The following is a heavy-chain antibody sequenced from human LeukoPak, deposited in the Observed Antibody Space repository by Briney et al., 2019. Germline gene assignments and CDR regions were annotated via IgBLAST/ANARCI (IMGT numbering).Heavy chain of an antibody. D-gene: IGHD1-1*01. Sequence: SQTLSLTCTVSGGSISSGGYYWSWIRQHPGKGLEWIGYIYYSGSTYYNPSLKSRVTISVDTSKNQFSLKLSSVTAADTAVYYCARDGRGRGKVGAFDIWGQGTMVTVSS. J-gene: IGHJ3*02. CDR1: GGSISSGGYY. CDR3: ARDGRGRGKVGAFDI. V-gene: IGHV4-31*03. CDR2: IYYSGST.